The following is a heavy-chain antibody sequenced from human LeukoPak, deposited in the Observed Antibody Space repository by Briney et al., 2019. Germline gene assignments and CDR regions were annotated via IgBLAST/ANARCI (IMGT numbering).Heavy chain of an antibody. V-gene: IGHV3-53*01. D-gene: IGHD5-24*01. J-gene: IGHJ4*02. CDR1: GFTVSSNY. CDR3: ARDGDGYNQNDY. Sequence: GGSLRLSCAASGFTVSSNYMSWVRHAPGKGLEWVSVIYSGGSTYYADSVKGRFTISRDNSKNTLYLQMNSLRADDTAVYYCARDGDGYNQNDYWGQGTLVTVSS. CDR2: IYSGGST.